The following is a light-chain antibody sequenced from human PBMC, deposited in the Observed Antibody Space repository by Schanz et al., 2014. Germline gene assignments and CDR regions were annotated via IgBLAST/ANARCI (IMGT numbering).Light chain of an antibody. CDR1: SSDVGLYDY. V-gene: IGLV2-11*02. CDR3: CSFAGNSFV. J-gene: IGLJ1*01. Sequence: QSALTQPRSVSGSPGQSVTISCTGTSSDVGLYDYVSWYQQHPGKVPRHIIYDVNKRPSGVPDRFSGSKSGNTASLTISGLQAEDEADYYCCSFAGNSFVFGTGTKLTVL. CDR2: DVN.